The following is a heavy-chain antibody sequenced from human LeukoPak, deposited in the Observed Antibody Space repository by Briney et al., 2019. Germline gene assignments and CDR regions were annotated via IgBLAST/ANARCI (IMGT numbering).Heavy chain of an antibody. V-gene: IGHV1-2*06. Sequence: ASVKVSCKASGYTFTSYDINWVRQAPGQGLEWMGRINPNSGGTNYAQKFQGRVTMTRDTSISTAYMELSRLRSDDTAVYYCATTSGYYYYYFDYWGQGTLVTVSS. J-gene: IGHJ4*02. D-gene: IGHD3-22*01. CDR2: INPNSGGT. CDR3: ATTSGYYYYYFDY. CDR1: GYTFTSYD.